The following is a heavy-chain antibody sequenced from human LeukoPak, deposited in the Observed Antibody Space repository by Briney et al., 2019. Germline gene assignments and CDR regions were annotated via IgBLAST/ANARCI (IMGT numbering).Heavy chain of an antibody. V-gene: IGHV1-2*02. D-gene: IGHD2-2*01. J-gene: IGHJ4*02. CDR1: GYTFTGYY. CDR3: ATIPATDFDY. CDR2: INPNSGDI. Sequence: ASVKVSCKASGYTFTGYYMHWVRQAPGQGFEWMGWINPNSGDIQYAQKFKGRVTMTGDTSISTAYMELSSLRPDDTAIYYCATIPATDFDYWGQGTLVTVFS.